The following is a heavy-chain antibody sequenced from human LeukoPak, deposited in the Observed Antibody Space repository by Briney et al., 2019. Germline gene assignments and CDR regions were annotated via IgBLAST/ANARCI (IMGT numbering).Heavy chain of an antibody. CDR2: INKDGTEK. CDR3: AIFAGAVPGNLLL. Sequence: GGSLRLSCAASEFTSSAFWMTWVRRPPGKGLEWVANINKDGTEKEYMDSVKGRFSIFRDNAKNSVFLQMNSLRAEDTAVYYCAIFAGAVPGNLLLWGKGTTVIVSA. J-gene: IGHJ6*04. CDR1: EFTSSAFW. V-gene: IGHV3-7*01. D-gene: IGHD2-8*02.